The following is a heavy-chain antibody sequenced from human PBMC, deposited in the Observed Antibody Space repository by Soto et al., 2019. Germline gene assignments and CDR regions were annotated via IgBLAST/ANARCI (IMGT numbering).Heavy chain of an antibody. CDR2: INPNSGGT. Sequence: ASVKVSCKASGYTFTGYYMHWVRQAPGQGLEWMGWINPNSGGTNYAQKLQGWVTMTRDTSISTAYMELSRLRSDDTAVYYCARWGGSPDQINILTGYNLPYYYYGMDVWGQGTTVTVSS. CDR3: ARWGGSPDQINILTGYNLPYYYYGMDV. V-gene: IGHV1-2*04. CDR1: GYTFTGYY. D-gene: IGHD3-9*01. J-gene: IGHJ6*02.